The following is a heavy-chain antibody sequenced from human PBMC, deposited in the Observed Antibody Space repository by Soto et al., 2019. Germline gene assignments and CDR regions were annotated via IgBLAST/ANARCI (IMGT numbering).Heavy chain of an antibody. V-gene: IGHV4-59*01. CDR3: APDYYYDSSGYYLGYLQH. D-gene: IGHD3-22*01. Sequence: SETLSLTCTVSGGSISSYYWSWIRQPPGKGLEWIGYIYYSGSTNYNPSLKSRVTISVDTSKNQFSLKLSSVTAADTAVYYCAPDYYYDSSGYYLGYLQHWGQGTLVTVSS. CDR2: IYYSGST. J-gene: IGHJ1*01. CDR1: GGSISSYY.